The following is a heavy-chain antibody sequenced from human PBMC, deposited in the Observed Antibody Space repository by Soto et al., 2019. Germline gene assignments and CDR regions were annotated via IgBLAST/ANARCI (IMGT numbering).Heavy chain of an antibody. CDR1: GGTFSSYA. Sequence: SVKVSCKASGGTFSSYAISWVRQAPGQGLEWMGGIIPIFGTANYAQKFQGRVTITADESTSTAYMELSSLRSEDTAVYYCARTAGGSCYSCYYGMAVWGQGTTVTVSS. CDR2: IIPIFGTA. J-gene: IGHJ6*02. D-gene: IGHD2-15*01. V-gene: IGHV1-69*13. CDR3: ARTAGGSCYSCYYGMAV.